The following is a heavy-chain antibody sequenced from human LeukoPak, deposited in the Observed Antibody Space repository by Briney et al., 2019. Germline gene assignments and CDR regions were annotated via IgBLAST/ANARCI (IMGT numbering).Heavy chain of an antibody. CDR2: IWYDGSNK. CDR1: GFTFSSYG. J-gene: IGHJ4*02. CDR3: ARDPQRLYCSGGSCYSGQFDY. V-gene: IGHV3-33*01. Sequence: GGSLRLSCAASGFTFSSYGMHWVRPAPGKGLEWVAIIWYDGSNKYYADSVKGRFTISRDNSKNTLYLQMNSLRAEDTAVYYRARDPQRLYCSGGSCYSGQFDYWGQGTLVTVSS. D-gene: IGHD2-15*01.